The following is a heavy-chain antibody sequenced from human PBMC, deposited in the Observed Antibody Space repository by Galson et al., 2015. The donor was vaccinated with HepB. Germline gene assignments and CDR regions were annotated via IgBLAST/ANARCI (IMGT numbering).Heavy chain of an antibody. CDR1: GYTFTSYY. Sequence: SVKVSCKASGYTFTSYYTHWVRQAPGQGLEWMGIINPSGGSTSYAQKFQGRVTMTRDTSTSTVYMGLSSLRSEDTAVYYCARGSYSGQSFDYSGPGTLVTVAS. V-gene: IGHV1-46*01. CDR3: ARGSYSGQSFDY. J-gene: IGHJ4*02. CDR2: INPSGGST. D-gene: IGHD1-26*01.